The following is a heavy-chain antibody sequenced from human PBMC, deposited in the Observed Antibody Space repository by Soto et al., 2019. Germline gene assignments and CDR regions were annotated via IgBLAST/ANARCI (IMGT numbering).Heavy chain of an antibody. J-gene: IGHJ5*02. Sequence: SETLSLTCTVSGGSISSYYWSWIRQPPGKGLEWIGYIYYTGRTNYNPSLKSRVTISVDTPKNQFSLKLSSVTAADTAVFYWARDWVYYDMLTGYTNDNSLHPWVQGALDPVSS. D-gene: IGHD3-9*01. CDR1: GGSISSYY. V-gene: IGHV4-59*01. CDR2: IYYTGRT. CDR3: ARDWVYYDMLTGYTNDNSLHP.